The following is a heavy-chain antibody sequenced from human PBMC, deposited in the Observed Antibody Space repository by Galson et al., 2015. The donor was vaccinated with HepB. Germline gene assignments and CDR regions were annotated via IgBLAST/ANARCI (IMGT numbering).Heavy chain of an antibody. J-gene: IGHJ5*02. V-gene: IGHV3-11*06. Sequence: SLRLSCAASGFTFSDYYMSWIRQAPGKGLEWVSYISSSSSYTNYADSVKGRFTISRDNAKNSLYLRMNSLRAEDTAVYYCARLDVPAASQKRINNWFDPWGQGTLVTVSS. CDR2: ISSSSSYT. CDR3: ARLDVPAASQKRINNWFDP. CDR1: GFTFSDYY. D-gene: IGHD2-2*01.